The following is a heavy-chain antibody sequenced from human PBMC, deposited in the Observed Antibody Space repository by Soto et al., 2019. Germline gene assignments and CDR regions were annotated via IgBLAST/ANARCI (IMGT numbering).Heavy chain of an antibody. CDR1: GGTFSSYA. CDR3: ARDLTYGYGAAAGKGGNWFDP. Sequence: SVKVCCKASGGTFSSYAISWVRQAPGQGLEWMGGIIPIFGTANYAQKFQGRVTITADESTSTAYMELSSLRSEDTAVYYCARDLTYGYGAAAGKGGNWFDPWGQGTLVTVSS. J-gene: IGHJ5*02. CDR2: IIPIFGTA. V-gene: IGHV1-69*13. D-gene: IGHD6-13*01.